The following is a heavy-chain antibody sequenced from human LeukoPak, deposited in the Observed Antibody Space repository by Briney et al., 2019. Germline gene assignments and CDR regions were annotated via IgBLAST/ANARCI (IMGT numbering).Heavy chain of an antibody. CDR1: GYTFTSYW. Sequence: GESLKISCKGSGYTFTSYWITWVRQMPGKGLEWMGRIDPSDSHASYSPSLQGHVTISADKSINTAYLQWSSLKASDAAMYYCARHDCSGGSCPLAYWGQGTLVTVPS. D-gene: IGHD2-15*01. J-gene: IGHJ4*02. V-gene: IGHV5-10-1*01. CDR2: IDPSDSHA. CDR3: ARHDCSGGSCPLAY.